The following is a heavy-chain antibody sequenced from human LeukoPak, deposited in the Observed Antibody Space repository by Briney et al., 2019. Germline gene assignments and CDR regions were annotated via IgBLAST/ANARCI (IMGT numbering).Heavy chain of an antibody. V-gene: IGHV3-7*01. CDR1: GFTFSSYW. D-gene: IGHD1-26*01. CDR2: IKQDGSEK. J-gene: IGHJ5*02. Sequence: GGSLRLSCAASGFTFSSYWMSWVRQAPGEGLEWVANIKQDGSEKYYVDSVKGRFTISRDNAKNSLYRQMNSLRAEDTAVYYRASKNRELRLILHHWRQGTLLTVSS. CDR3: ASKNRELRLILHH.